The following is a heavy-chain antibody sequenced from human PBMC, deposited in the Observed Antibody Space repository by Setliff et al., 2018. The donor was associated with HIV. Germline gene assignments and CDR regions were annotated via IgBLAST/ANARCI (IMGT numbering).Heavy chain of an antibody. CDR1: GGSINSTSYY. Sequence: LSETLSLTCTVSGGSINSTSYYWGWIRQPPGNGLEWIGSIYHTGSTNYNPSLKSRVTISVDTSKNQFSLKLSSVTAADTAVYYCARITMVRGVYYGMDVWGQGTTVTVSS. D-gene: IGHD3-10*01. CDR2: IYHTGST. CDR3: ARITMVRGVYYGMDV. J-gene: IGHJ6*02. V-gene: IGHV4-39*07.